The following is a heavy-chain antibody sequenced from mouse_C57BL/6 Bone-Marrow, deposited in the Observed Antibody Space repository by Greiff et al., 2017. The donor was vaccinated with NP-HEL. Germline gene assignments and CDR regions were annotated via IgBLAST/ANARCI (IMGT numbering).Heavy chain of an antibody. J-gene: IGHJ1*03. CDR1: GYTFTDYN. Sequence: VQLQQSGPELVKPGASVKIPCKASGYTFTDYNMDWVKHSHGKSLEWIGDINPNNGGTIYNQKFKGKATLTVDKSSSTAYMELRSLTSEDTAVYYCARLGYWYFDVWGTGTTVTVSS. CDR3: ARLGYWYFDV. V-gene: IGHV1-18*01. D-gene: IGHD4-1*01. CDR2: INPNNGGT.